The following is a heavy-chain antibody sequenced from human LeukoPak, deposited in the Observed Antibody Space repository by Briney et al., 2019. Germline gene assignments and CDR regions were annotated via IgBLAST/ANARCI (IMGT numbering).Heavy chain of an antibody. V-gene: IGHV3-21*01. CDR3: AKRMTTSSRGSFDY. Sequence: GGSLRLSCAASGFTFSSYSTNWVRQAPGKGLEWVSSISSSSSYIYYADSVKGRFTISRDNAKNSLYLQMNSLRAEDTAVYYCAKRMTTSSRGSFDYWGQGTLVTVSS. J-gene: IGHJ4*02. CDR1: GFTFSSYS. CDR2: ISSSSSYI. D-gene: IGHD3-16*01.